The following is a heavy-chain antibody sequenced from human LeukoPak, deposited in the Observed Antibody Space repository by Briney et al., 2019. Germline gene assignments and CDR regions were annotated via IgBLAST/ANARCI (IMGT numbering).Heavy chain of an antibody. D-gene: IGHD6-19*01. Sequence: GGSLRLSCAASGFTVSSNYMSWVRQAPGKGLEWVSLIYSGGVTYYADSVKGRFITSRDNSKNTLFLQMNSLRAEDTAVYYCARAPSGWSDYWYFDLWGRGTLVTVSS. CDR2: IYSGGVT. J-gene: IGHJ2*01. CDR3: ARAPSGWSDYWYFDL. V-gene: IGHV3-53*01. CDR1: GFTVSSNY.